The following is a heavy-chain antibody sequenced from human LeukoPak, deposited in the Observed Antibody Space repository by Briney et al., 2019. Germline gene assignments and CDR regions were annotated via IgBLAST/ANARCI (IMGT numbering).Heavy chain of an antibody. CDR2: IKEDGSVK. D-gene: IGHD3-22*01. V-gene: IGHV3-7*01. Sequence: PGGSLRLSCAASGFTSSSYWMNWVRQAPGKGLEWVANIKEDGSVKYYVDSVKGRFIISRDNAKNSLYLQMTSLRAEDTAVYYCARDQTYYYDSSGYYDAFDIWGQGTMVTVSS. CDR1: GFTSSSYW. CDR3: ARDQTYYYDSSGYYDAFDI. J-gene: IGHJ3*02.